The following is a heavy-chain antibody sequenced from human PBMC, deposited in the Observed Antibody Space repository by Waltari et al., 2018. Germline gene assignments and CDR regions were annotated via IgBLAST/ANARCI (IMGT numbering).Heavy chain of an antibody. CDR2: FTAEDGEE. Sequence: QVQLVQSGAEVKKPGASVKVSCKVSGYTLTELSMHWVRQAPGQGLEWMGGFTAEDGEEIYGQKFRGRVTMTEDTATDTAYMELSSLRSEDTAVYYCATDHGLRFRGQTPRYGMDVWGQGTTVTVSS. CDR3: ATDHGLRFRGQTPRYGMDV. V-gene: IGHV1-24*01. CDR1: GYTLTELS. D-gene: IGHD3-10*01. J-gene: IGHJ6*02.